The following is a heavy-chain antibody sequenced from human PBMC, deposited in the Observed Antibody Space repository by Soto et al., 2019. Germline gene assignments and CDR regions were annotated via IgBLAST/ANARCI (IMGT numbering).Heavy chain of an antibody. D-gene: IGHD6-19*01. CDR1: GGSFSGYY. CDR2: INHSGST. CDR3: AREDSSGWYAFDI. Sequence: SETLSLTCAVYGGSFSGYYWSWIRQPPGKGLEWIGEINHSGSTNYNPSLKSRVTISVDTSKNQFSLKLSSVTAADTAVYYCAREDSSGWYAFDIWGQGTMVTVSS. J-gene: IGHJ3*02. V-gene: IGHV4-34*01.